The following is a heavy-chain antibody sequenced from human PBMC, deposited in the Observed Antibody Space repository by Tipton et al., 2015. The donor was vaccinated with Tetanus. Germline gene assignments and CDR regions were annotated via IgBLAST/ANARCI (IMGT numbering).Heavy chain of an antibody. V-gene: IGHV3-74*02. D-gene: IGHD3-10*01. Sequence: VQLVQSGGGLVQPGGSLRLSCAASGFTISGYWMHWVRQAPGKGLVWVSRIRSDGSTTYYADSVKGRFTISRDNAKNTVYLQMNSPKTEDTAVYYCARSVHFGSGKHYFDYWGQGTLVTVSP. CDR2: IRSDGSTT. CDR3: ARSVHFGSGKHYFDY. CDR1: GFTISGYW. J-gene: IGHJ4*02.